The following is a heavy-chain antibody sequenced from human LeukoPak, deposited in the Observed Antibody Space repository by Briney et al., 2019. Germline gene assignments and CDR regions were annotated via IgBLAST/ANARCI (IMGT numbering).Heavy chain of an antibody. CDR2: RYVGGRD. J-gene: IGHJ1*01. D-gene: IGHD5-12*01. CDR3: ANTTRVAPDGRAEYFQH. V-gene: IGHV4-59*03. CDR1: GGSISSYY. Sequence: SETLSLTCTVSGGSISSYYWSWIRQPPGKGLEWIGCRYVGGRDLYNPSLKSRVTISVDASEKQISLSLRSVTAADTAMYYCANTTRVAPDGRAEYFQHWGQGTLAIVSS.